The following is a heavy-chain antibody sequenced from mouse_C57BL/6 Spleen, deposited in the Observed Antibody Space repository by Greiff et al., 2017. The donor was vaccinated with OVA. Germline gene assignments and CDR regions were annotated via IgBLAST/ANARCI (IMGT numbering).Heavy chain of an antibody. J-gene: IGHJ3*01. CDR1: GFNIKDDY. D-gene: IGHD1-1*01. Sequence: VQLQQSRAELVRPGASVKLSCTASGFNIKDDYMHWVKQRPEQGLEWIGWIDPENGDTEYASKFQGKATITADTSSNTAYLQLSSLTSEDTAVYYCTTTRSWGFAYWGQGTLVTVSA. V-gene: IGHV14-4*01. CDR3: TTTRSWGFAY. CDR2: IDPENGDT.